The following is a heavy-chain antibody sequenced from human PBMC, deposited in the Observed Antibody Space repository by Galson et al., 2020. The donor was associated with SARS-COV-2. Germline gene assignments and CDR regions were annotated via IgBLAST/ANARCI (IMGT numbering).Heavy chain of an antibody. CDR1: GFTFTTYA. D-gene: IGHD3-3*01. Sequence: GGSLRLSCAGSGFTFTTYAMHWVRQAPGTGLEWVSVISYDGSNTYYADSVKGRFTISRDGSNNTLYLQMNNLRSGDTAIYYCASARGLFGVGTRASLDGWGQGTTVSVSS. V-gene: IGHV3-30-3*01. J-gene: IGHJ6*02. CDR2: ISYDGSNT. CDR3: ASARGLFGVGTRASLDG.